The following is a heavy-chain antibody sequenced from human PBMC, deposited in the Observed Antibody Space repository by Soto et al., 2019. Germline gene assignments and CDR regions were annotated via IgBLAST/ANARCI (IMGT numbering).Heavy chain of an antibody. CDR1: GYTFTSYG. CDR3: ASDLAYFSRTSCNISSNCFQR. D-gene: IGHD2-2*02. J-gene: IGHJ1*01. CDR2: ISAYNGNT. V-gene: IGHV1-18*04. Sequence: ASVKVSCKASGYTFTSYGISWVRQAPGQGLEWMGWISAYNGNTNYAQKLLGRVTMTTDTTASTAYMELRSLRSDDTAVYFCASDLAYFSRTSCNISSNCFQRWRQVTMGT.